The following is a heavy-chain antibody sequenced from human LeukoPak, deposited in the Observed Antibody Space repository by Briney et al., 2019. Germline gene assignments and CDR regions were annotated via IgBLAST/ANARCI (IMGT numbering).Heavy chain of an antibody. D-gene: IGHD3-10*01. V-gene: IGHV6-1*01. CDR2: TYYRSKWYN. Sequence: SQTLSLTCAISGDSVSSNRAARNWIRQSPSKGLEWLGRTYYRSKWYNDYAVSVKSRITINPDTSKNQFSLLLNSVTPEDTAVYYCASGGGSFNSWGQGTLVTVSS. CDR1: GDSVSSNRAA. CDR3: ASGGGSFNS. J-gene: IGHJ4*02.